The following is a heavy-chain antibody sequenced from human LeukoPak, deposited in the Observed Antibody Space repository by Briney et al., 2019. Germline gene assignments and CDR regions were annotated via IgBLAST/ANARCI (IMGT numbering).Heavy chain of an antibody. Sequence: PSETLSLTCTVSGGSINTYYWSWIRQPAGKGLEWIGRIYSTGITTYNPSLKGRVTMSVDTSKNQFSLKLSSVTAADTAVYYCARPQSGLGWFDPWSQGILVTVSS. CDR1: GGSINTYY. J-gene: IGHJ5*02. CDR2: IYSTGIT. V-gene: IGHV4-4*07. CDR3: ARPQSGLGWFDP.